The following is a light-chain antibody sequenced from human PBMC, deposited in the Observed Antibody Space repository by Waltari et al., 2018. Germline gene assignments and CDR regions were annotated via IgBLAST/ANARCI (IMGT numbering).Light chain of an antibody. CDR2: AAS. CDR1: QSISSY. Sequence: DIQMTQSPSSLSASVGDRVTITCRASQSISSYLNWYQQKPGKAPKLLIYAASSLQSWVPSRFSGSGSGTDFTLTISCLQPEDFATYYFQQSYSTPLTFGGGAKLAIK. V-gene: IGKV1-39*01. CDR3: QQSYSTPLT. J-gene: IGKJ4*01.